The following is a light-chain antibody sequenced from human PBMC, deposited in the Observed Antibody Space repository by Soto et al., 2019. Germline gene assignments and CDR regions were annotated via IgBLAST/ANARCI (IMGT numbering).Light chain of an antibody. CDR1: QTVRNNY. CDR3: QQFSRYPLT. V-gene: IGKV3-20*01. Sequence: EFVLTQFPGTLCLSPGERATLSCRASQTVRNNYLAWYQQKPGQAPRLLIYDASSRATGIPDRFSGGGSGTDFTLTISRLEPEDFAVYYCQQFSRYPLTFGGGTKVDIK. CDR2: DAS. J-gene: IGKJ4*01.